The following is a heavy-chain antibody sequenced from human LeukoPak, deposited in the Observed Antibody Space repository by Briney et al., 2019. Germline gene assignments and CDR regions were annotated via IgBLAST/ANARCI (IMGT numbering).Heavy chain of an antibody. J-gene: IGHJ4*02. CDR3: ARGGIAVAPDY. Sequence: INWVRQAPGQGLEXMGWISAYNGNTKYAEKLQGRVTMTTDTSTSTAYMELRSLRSDDTAVYYCARGGIAVAPDYWGQGTLVTVSS. V-gene: IGHV1-18*01. D-gene: IGHD6-19*01. CDR2: ISAYNGNT.